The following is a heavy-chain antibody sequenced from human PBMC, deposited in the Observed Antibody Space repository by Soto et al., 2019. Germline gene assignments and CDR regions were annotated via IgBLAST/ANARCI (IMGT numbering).Heavy chain of an antibody. CDR2: IYYSGST. CDR1: GGSISSGDYY. V-gene: IGHV4-30-4*01. J-gene: IGHJ4*02. CDR3: ARVRDENYFDY. Sequence: SETLSLTCTVSGGSISSGDYYWSWIRQPPGKGLEWIGYIYYSGSTYYNPSLKSRVTISVDTSKNQFSLKLSSVTAADTAVYYCARVRDENYFDYWGQGTLVTVSS.